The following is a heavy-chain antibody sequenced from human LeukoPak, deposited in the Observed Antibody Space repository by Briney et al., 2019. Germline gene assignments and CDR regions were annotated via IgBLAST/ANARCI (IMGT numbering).Heavy chain of an antibody. Sequence: SETLSLTCTVSGGSISSYYWNWIRQPPGKGLEWIGYIYYSGSTNYNPSLKSRVTISVDTSKNQFSLKLSSVTAADTAVYYCARGADGSGYYSIFYFDYWGQGTLVTVSS. D-gene: IGHD3-22*01. CDR3: ARGADGSGYYSIFYFDY. CDR1: GGSISSYY. CDR2: IYYSGST. V-gene: IGHV4-59*01. J-gene: IGHJ4*02.